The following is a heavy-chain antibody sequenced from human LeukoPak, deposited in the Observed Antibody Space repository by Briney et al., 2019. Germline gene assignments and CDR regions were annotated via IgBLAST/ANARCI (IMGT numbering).Heavy chain of an antibody. CDR3: ARRGLAAAFDP. J-gene: IGHJ5*02. CDR1: GGSINSYY. V-gene: IGHV4-59*08. Sequence: PSETLSLTCTVSGGSINSYYWGWIRQPPGKGLEWIGYISYSGGTNYNPSLKSRVTISSDTPKNQFSLKLSSVTAADTAVYYCARRGLAAAFDPWGQGTLVTVSS. D-gene: IGHD6-13*01. CDR2: ISYSGGT.